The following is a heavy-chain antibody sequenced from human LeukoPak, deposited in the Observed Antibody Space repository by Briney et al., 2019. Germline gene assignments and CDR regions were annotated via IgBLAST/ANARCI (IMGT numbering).Heavy chain of an antibody. J-gene: IGHJ1*01. V-gene: IGHV4-59*12. CDR3: ARGFCRGSSCFEFFQH. Sequence: PSETLSLTCIVSGGSISSYYWSWIRQPPGKGLEWIGYIYYSGSTNYNPSLKSRVTISVDTSKNQFSLKLTFMTAADTAVYYCARGFCRGSSCFEFFQHWGQGTLVAVSS. CDR2: IYYSGST. CDR1: GGSISSYY. D-gene: IGHD2-2*01.